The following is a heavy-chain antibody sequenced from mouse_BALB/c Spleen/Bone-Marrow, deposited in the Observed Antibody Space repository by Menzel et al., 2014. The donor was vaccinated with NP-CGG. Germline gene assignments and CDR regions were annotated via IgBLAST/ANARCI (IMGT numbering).Heavy chain of an antibody. CDR2: IFPGDSTT. V-gene: IGHV1S56*01. D-gene: IGHD1-2*01. CDR3: VRSRLRDWYFDV. CDR1: GNTFTSYD. Sequence: QVQLQQSGVELVKPGVSVKLSCKASGNTFTSYDINWVRQRPEQGLEWIGRIFPGDSTTKYNEKFKGKATLSTDKSSSTVHMQLSRLTSEDSAVYFCVRSRLRDWYFDVWGAGTTVTISS. J-gene: IGHJ1*01.